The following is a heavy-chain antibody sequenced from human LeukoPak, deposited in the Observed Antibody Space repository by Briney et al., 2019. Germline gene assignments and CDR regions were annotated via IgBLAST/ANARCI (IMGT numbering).Heavy chain of an antibody. CDR3: ARGTTGTTPVRYYYYGMDV. CDR2: IILIFGTA. V-gene: IGHV1-69*13. D-gene: IGHD1-1*01. J-gene: IGHJ6*04. Sequence: SVKVSCKASGGTFSSYAISWVRQAPGQGLEWMGGIILIFGTANYAQKFQGRVTITADESTSTAYMELSSLRSEDTAVYYCARGTTGTTPVRYYYYGMDVWGKGTTVTVSS. CDR1: GGTFSSYA.